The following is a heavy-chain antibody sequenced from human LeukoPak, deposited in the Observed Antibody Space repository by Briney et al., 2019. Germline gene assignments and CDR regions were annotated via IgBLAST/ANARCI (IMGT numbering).Heavy chain of an antibody. J-gene: IGHJ4*02. D-gene: IGHD3-22*01. Sequence: GGSLRLSCAASGFTFSSYSMNWVRQAPGKGLEWVSYISSSSSTIYYADSVKGRFTISRDNAKNSLYLQMNSLRDEDTAVYYCARAKARWLPVPFDYWGQGTLVTVSS. CDR3: ARAKARWLPVPFDY. CDR2: ISSSSSTI. V-gene: IGHV3-48*02. CDR1: GFTFSSYS.